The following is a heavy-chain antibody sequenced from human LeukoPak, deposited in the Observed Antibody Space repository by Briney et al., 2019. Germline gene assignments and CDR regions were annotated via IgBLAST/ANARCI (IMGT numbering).Heavy chain of an antibody. CDR2: ISAYNGNT. Sequence: GASVTVSCKASGYTFTSYGISWVRQAPGQGLEWMGWISAYNGNTNYAQKLQGRVTMTTDTSTSTAYMELRSLRSDDTAVYYCARPYYYDSSGPFDYWGQGTLVTVSS. CDR3: ARPYYYDSSGPFDY. J-gene: IGHJ4*02. D-gene: IGHD3-22*01. V-gene: IGHV1-18*01. CDR1: GYTFTSYG.